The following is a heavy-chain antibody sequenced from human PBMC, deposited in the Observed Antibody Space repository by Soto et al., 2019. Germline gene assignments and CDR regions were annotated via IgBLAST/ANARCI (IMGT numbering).Heavy chain of an antibody. J-gene: IGHJ4*02. CDR1: GFTFDDYA. D-gene: IGHD6-13*01. CDR3: AKGIAAAGTHFDY. V-gene: IGHV3-9*01. CDR2: ISWNSGSI. Sequence: EVQLVESGGGLVQPGRSLRLSCAASGFTFDDYAMHWVRQAPGKGLEWVSGISWNSGSIGYADSVKGRFTISRDNAKNSLYLQMYSLRAQDTALYYCAKGIAAAGTHFDYWGQGTLVTVSS.